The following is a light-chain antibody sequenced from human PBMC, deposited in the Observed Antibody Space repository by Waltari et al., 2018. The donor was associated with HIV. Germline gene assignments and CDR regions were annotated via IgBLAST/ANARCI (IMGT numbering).Light chain of an antibody. J-gene: IGLJ2*01. CDR1: SSNIGARFD. CDR2: GK. Sequence: QSVLTQPPSVSGAPGQTVTISCTGSSSNIGARFDVHWYQQIPGTAPKLLMYGKHRPPGVPDRFAGSKSGTSAALAITGLQAEDEADYYCQTYDSSLSGSVVFGGGTKLTVL. CDR3: QTYDSSLSGSVV. V-gene: IGLV1-40*01.